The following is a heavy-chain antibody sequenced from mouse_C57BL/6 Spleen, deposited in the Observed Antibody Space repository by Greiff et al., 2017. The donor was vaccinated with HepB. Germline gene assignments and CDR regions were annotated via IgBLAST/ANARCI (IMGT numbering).Heavy chain of an antibody. CDR1: GFTFSSYA. CDR3: TSRSGYDYDRGFAY. J-gene: IGHJ3*01. V-gene: IGHV5S21*01. Sequence: EVKVVESGEGLVKPGGSLKLSCAASGFTFSSYAMSWVRQTPEKRLEWVAYISSGGDYIYYADTVKGRFTISRDNARNTLYLQMSSLKSEDTAMYYCTSRSGYDYDRGFAYWGQGTLVTVSA. D-gene: IGHD2-4*01. CDR2: ISSGGDYI.